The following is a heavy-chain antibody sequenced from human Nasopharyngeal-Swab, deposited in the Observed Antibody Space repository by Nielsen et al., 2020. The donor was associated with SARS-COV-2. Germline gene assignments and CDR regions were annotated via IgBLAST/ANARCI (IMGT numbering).Heavy chain of an antibody. CDR2: ISGSGGST. V-gene: IGHV3-23*01. CDR1: GFTFRDYS. J-gene: IGHJ4*02. Sequence: GESLKISCAASGFTFRDYSMNWVRQAPGKGLEWVSEISGSGGSTYYAESVKGRFTISRDNSKNTLYLQMSSLRAEDTAIYYCAKDLGVESPLWFDYWGQGTLLTVSS. CDR3: AKDLGVESPLWFDY. D-gene: IGHD4-23*01.